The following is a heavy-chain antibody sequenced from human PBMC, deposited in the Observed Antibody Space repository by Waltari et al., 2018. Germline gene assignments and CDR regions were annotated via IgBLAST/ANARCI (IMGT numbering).Heavy chain of an antibody. V-gene: IGHV3-49*04. CDR2: IRTKTYGGTT. CDR1: GFIFGDIS. J-gene: IGHJ4*02. Sequence: EVQLVESGGGLVQPGRSLTLSCLPSGFIFGDISMSRVRQAPGKGLEWVGYIRTKTYGGTTEYAASVKGRFTISRDDSKTIAYLQMSSLKIEDTAVYYCTRDYDFWSGYPLLDYWGQGTLVTVSS. CDR3: TRDYDFWSGYPLLDY. D-gene: IGHD3-3*01.